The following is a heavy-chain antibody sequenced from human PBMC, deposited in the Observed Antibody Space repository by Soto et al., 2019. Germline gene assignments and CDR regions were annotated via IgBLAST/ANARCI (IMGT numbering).Heavy chain of an antibody. Sequence: PSETLSLTCSVSGASISRGAYYWSWIRQHPGKGLEWIGNIYYSGSAYYNPSLKSRVAISVDTPQNQFSLRLSSVTAADTAVYYCARGVLANWGPENWFDPWGQGTLVTVSS. CDR2: IYYSGSA. CDR3: ARGVLANWGPENWFDP. V-gene: IGHV4-31*03. D-gene: IGHD7-27*01. CDR1: GASISRGAYY. J-gene: IGHJ5*02.